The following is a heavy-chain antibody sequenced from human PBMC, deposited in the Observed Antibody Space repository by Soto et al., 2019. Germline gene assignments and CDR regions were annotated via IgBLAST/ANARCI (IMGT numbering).Heavy chain of an antibody. CDR1: GNAFPGYW. CDR3: ARHSLDGRPRWFDP. J-gene: IGHJ5*02. V-gene: IGHV5-51*01. Sequence: PXESLKISCKCSGNAFPGYWLALVRQMSGKGLEWMGIIYPGDSETRYSPSFQGQVTISADKSISTAYLQWSSLKASDTAMYYCARHSLDGRPRWFDPWGQGTLVTVSS. CDR2: IYPGDSET.